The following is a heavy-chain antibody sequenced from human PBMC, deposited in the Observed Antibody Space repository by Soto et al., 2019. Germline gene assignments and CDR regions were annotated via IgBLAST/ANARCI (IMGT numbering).Heavy chain of an antibody. CDR1: GGSINSYC. J-gene: IGHJ4*02. CDR2: IFDSGNA. Sequence: QVQLQESGPGLVKPSETLSLTCTVSGGSINSYCWSWIRQPPGKGLEWIAYIFDSGNANYNPSLKSRVTISVDTSKNQFSLQLTSVTAADTAVYYCARHRRTTGAKFYFDNWGQGALVTVSS. V-gene: IGHV4-59*08. CDR3: ARHRRTTGAKFYFDN. D-gene: IGHD4-4*01.